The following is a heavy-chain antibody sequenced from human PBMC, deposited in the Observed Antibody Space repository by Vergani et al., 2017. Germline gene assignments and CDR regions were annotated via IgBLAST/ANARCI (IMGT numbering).Heavy chain of an antibody. CDR2: IKSKTDGGTK. V-gene: IGHV3-15*01. Sequence: EVQLVESGGGLLKPGGSLRLSCAASGFTFSNTWMSWVRQAPGKGLEWVGRIKSKTDGGTKDYVAPVRGRFTISRDDSKNALYLQMNSLQIDDTAVYYCATGTGRSDFDYWGRGTLVTVSS. J-gene: IGHJ4*02. CDR1: GFTFSNTW. CDR3: ATGTGRSDFDY. D-gene: IGHD1-14*01.